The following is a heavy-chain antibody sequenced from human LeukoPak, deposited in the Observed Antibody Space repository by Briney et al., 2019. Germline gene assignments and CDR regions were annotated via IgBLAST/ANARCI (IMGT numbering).Heavy chain of an antibody. CDR2: INHSGST. CDR1: GGSISSGGYY. J-gene: IGHJ6*02. Sequence: SETLSLTCTVSGGSISSGGYYWSWIRQPPGKGLEWIGEINHSGSTNYNPSLKSRVTISVDTSKNQFSLKLSSVTAADTAVYYCARGSTTVNYYYYGMDVWGQGTTVTVSS. V-gene: IGHV4-39*07. CDR3: ARGSTTVNYYYYGMDV. D-gene: IGHD4-11*01.